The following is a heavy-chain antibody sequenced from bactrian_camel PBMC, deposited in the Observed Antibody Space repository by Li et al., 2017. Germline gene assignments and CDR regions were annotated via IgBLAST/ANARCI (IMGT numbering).Heavy chain of an antibody. J-gene: IGHJ4*01. CDR2: LDSPNGRT. Sequence: VQLVESGGGSVQAGGSLRLSCTASGYTFCMGWFRQSPGKEREGVAALDSPNGRTYYADSVKGRFTISRDNAENTLYLQMNSLKPEDTAMYYCAADCSGPTCGRAPCDYWGQGTQVTVS. CDR1: GYTFC. V-gene: IGHV3S59*01. D-gene: IGHD2*01. CDR3: AADCSGPTCGRAPCDY.